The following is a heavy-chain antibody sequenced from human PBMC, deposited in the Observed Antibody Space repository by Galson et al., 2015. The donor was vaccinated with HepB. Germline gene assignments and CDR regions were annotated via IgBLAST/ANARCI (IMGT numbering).Heavy chain of an antibody. CDR2: ISYDGINK. V-gene: IGHV3-30*04. Sequence: SLRLSCAASGFTFSSYAMHWVRQAPGKGLEWVAVISYDGINKYYADSVKGRFSISRDNSRNTVYLQMDTLRADDTAVYFCAKDPHTSGWRGGPGDYWGQGTLVTLSS. D-gene: IGHD6-19*01. J-gene: IGHJ4*02. CDR3: AKDPHTSGWRGGPGDY. CDR1: GFTFSSYA.